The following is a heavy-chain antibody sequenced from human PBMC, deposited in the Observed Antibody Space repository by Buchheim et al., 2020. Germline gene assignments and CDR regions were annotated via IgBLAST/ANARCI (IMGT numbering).Heavy chain of an antibody. CDR1: GYSFTSYW. CDR2: IYPGDSDT. D-gene: IGHD2-8*01. CDR3: ARQVRDVLMVYAIMDSYDAFDI. Sequence: EVQLVQSGAEVKKPGESLKISCKGSGYSFTSYWIGWVRQMPGKGLEWMGIIYPGDSDTRYSPSFQGQVTISADKSISTAYLQWSSLKASDTAMYYCARQVRDVLMVYAIMDSYDAFDIWGQGT. V-gene: IGHV5-51*01. J-gene: IGHJ3*02.